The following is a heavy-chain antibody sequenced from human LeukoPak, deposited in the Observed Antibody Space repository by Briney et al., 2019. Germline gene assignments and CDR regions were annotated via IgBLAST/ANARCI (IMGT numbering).Heavy chain of an antibody. D-gene: IGHD6-19*01. CDR1: GFTFSSYW. CDR3: ARATAVAGTDS. CDR2: INSDGYSV. Sequence: GGSLRLSCAASGFTFSSYWMHWVRQAPGKGLVWVSRINSDGYSVSYADSVKGRFTISRENAKNTLYLQMNSLSVEDTAVYYCARATAVAGTDSWGQGTLVTVSS. V-gene: IGHV3-74*01. J-gene: IGHJ4*02.